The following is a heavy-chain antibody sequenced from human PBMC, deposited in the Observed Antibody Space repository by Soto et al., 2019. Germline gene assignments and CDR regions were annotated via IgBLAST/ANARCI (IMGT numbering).Heavy chain of an antibody. CDR3: ARDISVGGPDY. J-gene: IGHJ4*02. CDR2: ISAYNGNT. CDR1: GYTFTSYG. V-gene: IGHV1-18*04. Sequence: ASVKVSCKASGYTFTSYGISWVRQAPGQGLEWMGWISAYNGNTNYAQKLQGRVTMTTDTSTSTAYMELRSLRPDDTAVYDCARDISVGGPDYWGQGSLVTVSS. D-gene: IGHD3-10*01.